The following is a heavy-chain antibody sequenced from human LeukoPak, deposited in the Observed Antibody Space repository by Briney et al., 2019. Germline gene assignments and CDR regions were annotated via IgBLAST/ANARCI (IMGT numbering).Heavy chain of an antibody. V-gene: IGHV3-30*02. Sequence: GGSLRLSCAASGFTFSSYGMHWVRQAPGKGLEGVAFIRYDGSNKYYADSVKGRFTISRDNSKNTLYLQMNSLRAEDTAVYYCAKRSYYGSGSYYYNWFDPWGQGTLVTVSS. CDR2: IRYDGSNK. D-gene: IGHD3-10*01. J-gene: IGHJ5*02. CDR1: GFTFSSYG. CDR3: AKRSYYGSGSYYYNWFDP.